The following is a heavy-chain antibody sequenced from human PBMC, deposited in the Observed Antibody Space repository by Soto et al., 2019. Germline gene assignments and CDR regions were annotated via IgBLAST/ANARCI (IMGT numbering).Heavy chain of an antibody. Sequence: ASVKVSCKASGYTFTSYCISWVRQAPGQGLEWMGWISAYNGNTNYAQKLQGRVTMTTDTSTSTAYMELRSLRSDDTAVYYCARVQAPYSSGLISDYWGQGTLVTAPQ. J-gene: IGHJ4*02. V-gene: IGHV1-18*01. CDR1: GYTFTSYC. CDR3: ARVQAPYSSGLISDY. D-gene: IGHD6-19*01. CDR2: ISAYNGNT.